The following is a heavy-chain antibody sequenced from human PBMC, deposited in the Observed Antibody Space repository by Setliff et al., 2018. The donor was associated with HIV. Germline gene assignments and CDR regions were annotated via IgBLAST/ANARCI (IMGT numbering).Heavy chain of an antibody. CDR2: ISSSSSYT. Sequence: GGSLRLSCAASGFTFSSYSMNWVRQAPGKGLEWVSSISSSSSYTYYADSVKGRFTISRDNAKNSLYLQMNSLRAEDTAVYYCARDRPRGGGSLDAFDIWGQGTMVTVS. D-gene: IGHD1-26*01. CDR3: ARDRPRGGGSLDAFDI. CDR1: GFTFSSYS. V-gene: IGHV3-21*01. J-gene: IGHJ3*02.